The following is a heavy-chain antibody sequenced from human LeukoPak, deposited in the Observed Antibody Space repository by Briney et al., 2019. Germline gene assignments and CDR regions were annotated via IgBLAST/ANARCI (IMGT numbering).Heavy chain of an antibody. CDR2: ISTSGST. V-gene: IGHV4-4*07. D-gene: IGHD2-15*01. CDR1: GGSISIYY. CDR3: ARGALYPDH. Sequence: KPSETLSLTCTVSGGSISIYYWSWIRQPAGKGLEWIGRISTSGSTNYNPSLKTRVTTSVDKSKNQFSLKLSSVTAADTAVFYCARGALYPDHWGQGTLVTVSS. J-gene: IGHJ4*02.